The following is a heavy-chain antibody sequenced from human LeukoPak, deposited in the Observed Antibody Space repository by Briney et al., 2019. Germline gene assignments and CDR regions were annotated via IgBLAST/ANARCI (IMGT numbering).Heavy chain of an antibody. J-gene: IGHJ4*02. Sequence: SETLSLTCLVSGEPISSYYWSWIRQAPGRGPEYIGNVYYNGNTNYNPSLKSRVAISVDASKNQFSLKVDSVTTADTAVYYCARSTMVRGVAYFDYWGQGTLVTVSS. CDR1: GEPISSYY. CDR3: ARSTMVRGVAYFDY. CDR2: VYYNGNT. D-gene: IGHD3-10*01. V-gene: IGHV4-59*01.